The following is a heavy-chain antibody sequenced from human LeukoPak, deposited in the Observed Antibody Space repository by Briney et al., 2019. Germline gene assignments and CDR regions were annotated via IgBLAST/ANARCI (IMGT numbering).Heavy chain of an antibody. J-gene: IGHJ4*02. CDR3: ARDFYQYQLLSPYYFDY. Sequence: GGSLRLSCVGSGFTFSNYLMNWVRQAPGKGLEWVSFISSTGGTIYYADSVKGRFTISRDNSKNTLYLQMNSPRAEDTAVYYCARDFYQYQLLSPYYFDYWGQGTLVTVSS. CDR2: ISSTGGTI. CDR1: GFTFSNYL. D-gene: IGHD2-2*01. V-gene: IGHV3-48*01.